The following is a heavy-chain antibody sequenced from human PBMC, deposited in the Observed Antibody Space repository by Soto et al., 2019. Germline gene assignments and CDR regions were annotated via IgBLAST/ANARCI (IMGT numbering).Heavy chain of an antibody. CDR1: GFTFSSYG. D-gene: IGHD4-4*01. V-gene: IGHV3-33*01. Sequence: QVQLVESGGGVVQPGRSLRLSCAASGFTFSSYGMHWVRQAPGKGLEWVAVIWYDGSNKYYADSVKGRFTISRDNSKNTLYLQMNSLRAEDTAVYYCARSSGGYSNYEEEGQAFDYWGQGTLVTVSS. J-gene: IGHJ4*02. CDR3: ARSSGGYSNYEEEGQAFDY. CDR2: IWYDGSNK.